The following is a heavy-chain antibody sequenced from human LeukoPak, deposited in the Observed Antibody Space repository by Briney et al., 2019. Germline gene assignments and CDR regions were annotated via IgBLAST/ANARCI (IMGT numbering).Heavy chain of an antibody. J-gene: IGHJ4*02. CDR2: IYYSGST. CDR3: ARLASSGWSDFDY. V-gene: IGHV4-61*08. D-gene: IGHD6-19*01. CDR1: GGSISSGGYY. Sequence: SETLSLTCTVSGGSISSGGYYWSWIRQPPGKGLEWIGYIYYSGSTNYNPSLKSRVTISVDTSKNQFSLKLSSVTAADTAVYYCARLASSGWSDFDYWGQGTLVTVSS.